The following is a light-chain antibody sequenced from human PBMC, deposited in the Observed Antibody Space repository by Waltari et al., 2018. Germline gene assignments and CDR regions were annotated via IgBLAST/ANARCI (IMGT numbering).Light chain of an antibody. CDR1: SSNTGSNY. CDR2: STK. V-gene: IGLV1-47*02. Sequence: QSVLPQPPSASGTPGQRVTISCSGSSSNTGSNYVYWYQQLPGTAPKILPYSTKSSPAGVPDRSSGSKPCTSASLAISGLRSEEEADYYCAAWDDSLSGRVFGGGTKLTVL. CDR3: AAWDDSLSGRV. J-gene: IGLJ3*02.